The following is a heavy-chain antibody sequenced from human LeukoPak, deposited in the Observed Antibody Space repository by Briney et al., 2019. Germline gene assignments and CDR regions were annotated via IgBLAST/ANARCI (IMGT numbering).Heavy chain of an antibody. V-gene: IGHV3-53*01. D-gene: IGHD6-19*01. J-gene: IGHJ6*02. CDR2: IYSGGST. CDR3: ARGPSSGWYVFGMDV. CDR1: GFTVSSNY. Sequence: GGSLRLSCAASGFTVSSNYMSWVRQAPGKGLEWVSVIYSGGSTYYADSVKGRFTISRDNSKNTLYLQMNSLRAEDTAVYYCARGPSSGWYVFGMDVWGQGTTVTVSS.